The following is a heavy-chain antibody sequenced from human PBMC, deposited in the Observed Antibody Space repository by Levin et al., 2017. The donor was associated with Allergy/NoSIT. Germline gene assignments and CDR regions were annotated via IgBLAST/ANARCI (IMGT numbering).Heavy chain of an antibody. CDR1: GYTFTGYY. Sequence: GASVKVSCKASGYTFTGYYMHWVRQAPGQGLEWMGWINPNSGGTNYAQKFQGRVTMTRDTSISTAYMELSRLRSDDTAVYYCARDDDRYGPLAAFDIWGQGTMVTVSS. D-gene: IGHD4-17*01. V-gene: IGHV1-2*02. CDR3: ARDDDRYGPLAAFDI. J-gene: IGHJ3*02. CDR2: INPNSGGT.